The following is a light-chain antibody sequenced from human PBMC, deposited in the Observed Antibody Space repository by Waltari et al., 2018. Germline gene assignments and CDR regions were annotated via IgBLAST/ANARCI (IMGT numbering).Light chain of an antibody. V-gene: IGLV3-1*01. J-gene: IGLJ1*01. CDR3: QAWDSTTRV. CDR2: KDN. Sequence: SYEVTQPPSVSVSPGQTASITCSGDKLGEKYASWYQQKPGQSPVLVIYKDNKRPSGFPERFSGSSSGNTATLTISGTQAMDEADYYCQAWDSTTRVFGAGTKVTVL. CDR1: KLGEKY.